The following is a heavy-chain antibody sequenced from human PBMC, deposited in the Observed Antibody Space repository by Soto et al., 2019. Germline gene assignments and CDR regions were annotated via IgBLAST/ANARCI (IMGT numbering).Heavy chain of an antibody. CDR2: TSYDGSNN. J-gene: IGHJ4*02. CDR1: GFTFRSYV. Sequence: QVQLVESGGGVVQPGTSLRLSCVGSGFTFRSYVIHWVRQAPGKGLEWVALTSYDGSNNFYGDSVKGRFTISRQNSRNTVELQMDRLRFDDTALYSCARWGTTGGLDVWGQGTLVSVSS. CDR3: ARWGTTGGLDV. V-gene: IGHV3-33*05. D-gene: IGHD3-16*01.